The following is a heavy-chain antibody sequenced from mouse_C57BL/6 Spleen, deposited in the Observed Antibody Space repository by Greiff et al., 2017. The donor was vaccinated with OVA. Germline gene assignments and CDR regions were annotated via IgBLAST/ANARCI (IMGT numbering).Heavy chain of an antibody. D-gene: IGHD4-1*01. J-gene: IGHJ3*01. CDR1: GFNIKDDY. Sequence: VQLQQSGAELVRPGASVKLSCTASGFNIKDDYMHWVKQRPEQGLEWIGWIDPENGDTEYASKFQGKATITADTSSNTAYLQLRSLTSEDTAVYYCTTLNCPFAYWGQGTLVTVSA. V-gene: IGHV14-4*01. CDR3: TTLNCPFAY. CDR2: IDPENGDT.